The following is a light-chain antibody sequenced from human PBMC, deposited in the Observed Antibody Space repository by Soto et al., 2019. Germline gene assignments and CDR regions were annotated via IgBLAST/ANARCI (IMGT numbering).Light chain of an antibody. CDR2: DAS. V-gene: IGKV1-5*01. J-gene: IGKJ1*01. CDR3: LQYHTYRT. CDR1: QGISPW. Sequence: DIQMTQSPSTLSASVGDRVTITCRASQGISPWLAWYQQKPGKAPKLLIFDASNLESGVPSRFSGSGSGTEFTLTISSLQPDDFPTYYCLQYHTYRTLGQGTKVDIK.